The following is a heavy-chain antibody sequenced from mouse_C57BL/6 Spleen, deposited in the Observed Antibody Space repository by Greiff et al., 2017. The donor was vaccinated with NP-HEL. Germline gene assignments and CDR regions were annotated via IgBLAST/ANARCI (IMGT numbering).Heavy chain of an antibody. J-gene: IGHJ4*01. CDR2: IWSGGST. Sequence: QVQLKESGPGLVQPSQSLSITCTVSGFSLTSYGVHWVRQSPGKGLEWLGVIWSGGSTDYNAAFISRLSISKDNSKSQVFFKMNSLQADDTAIYYCARNGDYGTPMDYWGQGTSVTVSS. CDR3: ARNGDYGTPMDY. V-gene: IGHV2-2*01. D-gene: IGHD2-1*01. CDR1: GFSLTSYG.